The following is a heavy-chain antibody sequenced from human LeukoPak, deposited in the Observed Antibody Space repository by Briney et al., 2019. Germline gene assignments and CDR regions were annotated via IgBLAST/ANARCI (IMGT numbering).Heavy chain of an antibody. V-gene: IGHV1-2*02. J-gene: IGHJ4*02. Sequence: ASVKVSCKASGYTFTGYYMHWVRQAPGQGLEWMGWINPNSGGTNYAQEFQGRVTMTRDTSISTAYMELSRLRSDDTAVYYCARDLNYYDSSGYFDYWGQGTLVTVSS. D-gene: IGHD3-22*01. CDR3: ARDLNYYDSSGYFDY. CDR2: INPNSGGT. CDR1: GYTFTGYY.